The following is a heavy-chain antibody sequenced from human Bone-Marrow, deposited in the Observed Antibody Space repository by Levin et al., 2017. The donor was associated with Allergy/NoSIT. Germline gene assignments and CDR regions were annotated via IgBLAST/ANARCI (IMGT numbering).Heavy chain of an antibody. CDR2: IYSGGST. V-gene: IGHV3-53*01. Sequence: LSLTCAASGFTVSSNYMSWVRQAPGKGPEWVSVIYSGGSTYYADSVKGRFTISRDNSKNTLYLQMNSLRAEDMAVYYCARGWFGELLSHWGQGTLVTVSS. CDR3: ARGWFGELLSH. J-gene: IGHJ4*02. D-gene: IGHD3-10*01. CDR1: GFTVSSNY.